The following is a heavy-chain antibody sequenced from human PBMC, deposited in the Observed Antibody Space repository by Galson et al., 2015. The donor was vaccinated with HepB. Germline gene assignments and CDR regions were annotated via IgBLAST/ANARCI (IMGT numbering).Heavy chain of an antibody. CDR2: ISSSSSYI. CDR3: AGDHNYYDSSGSGWFDP. V-gene: IGHV3-21*01. CDR1: GFTFSSYS. Sequence: SLRLSCAASGFTFSSYSMNWVRQAPGKGLEWVSSISSSSSYIYYADSVKGRFTISRDNAKNTLYLQMNSLRAEDTAVYYCAGDHNYYDSSGSGWFDPWGQGTLVTVSS. J-gene: IGHJ5*02. D-gene: IGHD3-22*01.